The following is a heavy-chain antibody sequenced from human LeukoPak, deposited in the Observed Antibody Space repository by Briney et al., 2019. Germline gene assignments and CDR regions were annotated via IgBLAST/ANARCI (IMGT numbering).Heavy chain of an antibody. V-gene: IGHV1-24*01. J-gene: IGHJ4*02. CDR2: VDPKDGET. CDR3: AGDVLVSGGSYYHGF. Sequence: ASVTVSYKVSGYALTELSIHWVRQAPGKGLEWMGGVDPKDGETIYAQNFQDRVTVTDDRYTDTSYMELSGLTSEDTALYYCAGDVLVSGGSYYHGFWGRGTLVTVSS. CDR1: GYALTELS. D-gene: IGHD3-10*01.